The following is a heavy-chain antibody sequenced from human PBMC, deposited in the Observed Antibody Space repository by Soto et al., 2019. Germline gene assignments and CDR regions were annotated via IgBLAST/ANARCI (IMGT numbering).Heavy chain of an antibody. V-gene: IGHV3-30-3*01. CDR3: ARAARYCISTSCYYFDY. CDR1: GFTFSSYA. Sequence: QVQLVESGGGVVQPGRSLRLSCAASGFTFSSYAMHWVRQAPGKGLEWVAVISYDGSNKYYADSVKGRFTISRDNSKNTLYLQMNSLRAEDTAVYYCARAARYCISTSCYYFDYWGQGTLVTVSS. J-gene: IGHJ4*02. CDR2: ISYDGSNK. D-gene: IGHD2-2*01.